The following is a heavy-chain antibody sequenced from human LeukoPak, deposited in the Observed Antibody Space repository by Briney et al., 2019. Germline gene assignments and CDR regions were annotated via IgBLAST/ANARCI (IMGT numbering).Heavy chain of an antibody. D-gene: IGHD1-26*01. Sequence: SGGSLRLSCAASGFTFNSYAMAWVRQAPEKGLEWVSSITDSGISTYYADSVKGRFTISRDNSKNTLYLQMNSLRAEDTAVYDCAKGSRGNYDYWGQGTLVTVSS. CDR2: ITDSGIST. CDR3: AKGSRGNYDY. V-gene: IGHV3-23*01. J-gene: IGHJ4*02. CDR1: GFTFNSYA.